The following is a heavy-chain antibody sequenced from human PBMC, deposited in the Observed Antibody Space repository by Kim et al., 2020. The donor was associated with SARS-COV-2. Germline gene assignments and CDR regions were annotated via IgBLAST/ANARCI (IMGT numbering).Heavy chain of an antibody. CDR1: GFTFSSYS. CDR2: ISSTSNYI. V-gene: IGHV3-21*01. Sequence: GGSLRLSCAASGFTFSSYSMNWVRQAPGKGLEWVASISSTSNYIYYTDSMKGRFTISRDNAKNSLYLQMNSLRAEDTAVYYCARGSLLLEDWGQGTLVTVSS. CDR3: ARGSLLLED. J-gene: IGHJ4*02.